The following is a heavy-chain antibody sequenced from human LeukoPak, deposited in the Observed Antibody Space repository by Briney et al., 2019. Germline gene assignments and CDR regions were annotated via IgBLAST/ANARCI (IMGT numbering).Heavy chain of an antibody. D-gene: IGHD3-10*01. V-gene: IGHV4-59*06. CDR3: AAGHYYGSGSYPY. J-gene: IGHJ4*02. CDR2: IYYSGST. CDR1: GGSISSYY. Sequence: SETLSLTCTVSGGSISSYYWSWIRQPPGKGLEWIGYIYYSGSTYYNPSLKSRVTISVDTSKNQFSLKLSSVTAADTAVYYCAAGHYYGSGSYPYWGQGTLVTVSS.